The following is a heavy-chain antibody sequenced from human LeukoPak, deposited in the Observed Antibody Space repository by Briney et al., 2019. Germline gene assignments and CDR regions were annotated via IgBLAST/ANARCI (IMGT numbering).Heavy chain of an antibody. D-gene: IGHD6-13*01. CDR1: GGSVSSGSYY. CDR3: ARWGAAAGTYYYYYYMDV. V-gene: IGHV4-61*01. J-gene: IGHJ6*03. Sequence: SETLSLTCTVSGGSVSSGSYYWSWIRQPPGKGLEWIGYIYYSGSTNYNPSLKSRVTISVDTSKNQFSLKLSSVTAADTAVYYCARWGAAAGTYYYYYYMDVWGKGTTVTVSS. CDR2: IYYSGST.